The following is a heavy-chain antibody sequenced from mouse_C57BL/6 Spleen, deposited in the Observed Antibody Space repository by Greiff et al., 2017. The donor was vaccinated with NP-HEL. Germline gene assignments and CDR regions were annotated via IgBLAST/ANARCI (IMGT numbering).Heavy chain of an antibody. CDR1: GYTFTSYW. CDR2: IHPNSGST. CDR3: ARREFDYDDFAY. Sequence: VQLQQSGAELVKPGASVKLSCKASGYTFTSYWMHWVKQRPGQGLEWIGMIHPNSGSTNYNEKFKSKATLTVDKSSSTAYMQLSSLTSEDSAVYYCARREFDYDDFAYWGQGTLVTVSA. D-gene: IGHD2-4*01. V-gene: IGHV1-64*01. J-gene: IGHJ3*01.